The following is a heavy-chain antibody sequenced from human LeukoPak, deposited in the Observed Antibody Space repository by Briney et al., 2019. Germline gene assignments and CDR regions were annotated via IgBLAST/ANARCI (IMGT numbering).Heavy chain of an antibody. CDR1: GYTFTGYY. J-gene: IGHJ4*02. CDR3: ARDLPPQYSGSHYEG. D-gene: IGHD1-26*01. CDR2: INPNSGGT. V-gene: IGHV1-2*02. Sequence: ASVKVSCKASGYTFTGYYMHWVRQAPGQGLEWMGWINPNSGGTNYAQKFQGRVTMTRDTSISTAYMELSRLRSDDTAVYYCARDLPPQYSGSHYEGWGQGTLVTVSS.